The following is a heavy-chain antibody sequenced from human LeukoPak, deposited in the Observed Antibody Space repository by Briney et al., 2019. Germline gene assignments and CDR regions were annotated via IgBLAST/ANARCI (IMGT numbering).Heavy chain of an antibody. CDR2: ISGSGGST. V-gene: IGHV3-23*01. Sequence: GGSLRLSCAASGFTFSSYAMSWVRQAPRKGLEWVSAISGSGGSTYYADSVKGRFTISRDNSKNTLYLQMNSLRAEDTAVYYCARVPYDYVWGSYRPSYYFDYWGQGTLVTVSS. J-gene: IGHJ4*02. CDR3: ARVPYDYVWGSYRPSYYFDY. CDR1: GFTFSSYA. D-gene: IGHD3-16*02.